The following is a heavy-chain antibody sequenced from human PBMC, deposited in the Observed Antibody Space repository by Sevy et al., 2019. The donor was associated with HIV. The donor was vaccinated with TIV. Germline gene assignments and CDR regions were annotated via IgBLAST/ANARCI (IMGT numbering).Heavy chain of an antibody. CDR3: ARRGESYDILTGYSINPFDY. D-gene: IGHD3-9*01. Sequence: SETLSLTCTVSGGSISSSSYYWGWIRQPPGKGLEWIGSIYYTGSTYYNPSLKSRVTISVDTSKNQFALKLSSVTAADTAVYYCARRGESYDILTGYSINPFDYWGQGTLVTVSP. V-gene: IGHV4-39*01. CDR2: IYYTGST. CDR1: GGSISSSSYY. J-gene: IGHJ4*02.